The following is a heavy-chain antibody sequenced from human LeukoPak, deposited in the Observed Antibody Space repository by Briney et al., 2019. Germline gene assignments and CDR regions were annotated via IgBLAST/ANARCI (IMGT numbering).Heavy chain of an antibody. CDR1: GGSISSGGYY. J-gene: IGHJ4*02. Sequence: PSETLSLTCTVSGGSISSGGYYWSWIRQHPGKGLEWIGYIYYSGSTCYNPSLKSRVTISVDTSKNQFSLKLSSVTAADTAVYYCASVDTAMVVDYWGQGTLFTVSS. CDR3: ASVDTAMVVDY. CDR2: IYYSGST. V-gene: IGHV4-31*03. D-gene: IGHD5-18*01.